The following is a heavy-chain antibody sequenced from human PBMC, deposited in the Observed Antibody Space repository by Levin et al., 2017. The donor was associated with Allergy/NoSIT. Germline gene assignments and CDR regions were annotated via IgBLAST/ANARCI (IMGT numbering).Heavy chain of an antibody. V-gene: IGHV1-2*02. D-gene: IGHD5-18*01. CDR1: GYTFTGYY. J-gene: IGHJ4*02. CDR3: ARGNSGYSYGSIDY. CDR2: INPNSGGT. Sequence: ASVKVSCKASGYTFTGYYMHWVRQAPGQGLEWMGWINPNSGGTNYAQKFQGRVTMTRDTSISTAYMELSRLRSDDTAVYYCARGNSGYSYGSIDYWGQGTLVTVSS.